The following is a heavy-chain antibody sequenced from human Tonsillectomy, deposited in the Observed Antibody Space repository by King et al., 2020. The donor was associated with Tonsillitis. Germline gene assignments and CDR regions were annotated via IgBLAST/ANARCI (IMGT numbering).Heavy chain of an antibody. Sequence: VQLQKSGPGLVKPSETLSLTCTVSGGSISGYYWSWIRQPPGKGLEWIGYIYYAGDTNYSPSLKSRVTMSVDTSKNLLSLKLTSVTAADTAVYYCTRRPGRVFDYWGQGILVTVSS. D-gene: IGHD7-27*01. V-gene: IGHV4-59*01. CDR2: IYYAGDT. J-gene: IGHJ4*02. CDR1: GGSISGYY. CDR3: TRRPGRVFDY.